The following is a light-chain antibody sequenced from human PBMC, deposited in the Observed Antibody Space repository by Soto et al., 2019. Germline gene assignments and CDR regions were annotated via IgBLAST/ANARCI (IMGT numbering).Light chain of an antibody. CDR3: QQYKNWPL. Sequence: MTPSPATLFVSQGERVTLSCRTSHSVNSHVAWYQQKPGQDPRLLLYGESTRATGIPVRFSGSGFGTEFTLTISSLQSEDFAVYYCQQYKNWPLVGQGTRVDIK. CDR2: GES. J-gene: IGKJ5*01. V-gene: IGKV3-15*01. CDR1: HSVNSH.